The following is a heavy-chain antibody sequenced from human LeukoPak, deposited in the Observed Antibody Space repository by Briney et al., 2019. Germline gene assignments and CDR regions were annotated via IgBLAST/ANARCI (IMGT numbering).Heavy chain of an antibody. J-gene: IGHJ6*02. CDR3: VRLEAREYYYYYGMDV. Sequence: PGGSLRLSCAASGFTFNSYSMNWVRQAPGKGLEWVSSISSSSSYIYYADSVKGRFTISRDNAKNSLYLQMNSLRAEDTAVYYCVRLEAREYYYYYGMDVWGQGTTVTVSS. CDR2: ISSSSSYI. D-gene: IGHD2/OR15-2a*01. V-gene: IGHV3-21*01. CDR1: GFTFNSYS.